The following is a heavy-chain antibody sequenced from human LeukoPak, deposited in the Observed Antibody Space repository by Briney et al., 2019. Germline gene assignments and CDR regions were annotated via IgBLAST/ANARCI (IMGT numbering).Heavy chain of an antibody. D-gene: IGHD1-26*01. CDR2: LHTSGST. CDR3: ARDRGGIVGDTNAFDI. V-gene: IGHV4-61*02. Sequence: SQTLSLTCTVSGGSISSGNYYWSWVRQPAGKGLQWIGRLHTSGSTNYNPSLGSRVTISVDTSENQFSLKLRSMTAADTAVYYCARDRGGIVGDTNAFDIWGQGAMVTVSS. CDR1: GGSISSGNYY. J-gene: IGHJ3*02.